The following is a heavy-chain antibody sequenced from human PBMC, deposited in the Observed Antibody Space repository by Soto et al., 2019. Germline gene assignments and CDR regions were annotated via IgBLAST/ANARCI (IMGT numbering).Heavy chain of an antibody. CDR2: ISAYNGNT. CDR1: GYTFTSYG. J-gene: IGHJ3*02. V-gene: IGHV1-18*04. Sequence: ASVKVSCKASGYTFTSYGISWVRQAPGQGLEWMGWISAYNGNTNYAQKLQGRVTMTTDTSTSTAYMELRSLRSDDTAVYYCARTYDRSGSIEENAFDIWAQGTMATVS. CDR3: ARTYDRSGSIEENAFDI. D-gene: IGHD3-22*01.